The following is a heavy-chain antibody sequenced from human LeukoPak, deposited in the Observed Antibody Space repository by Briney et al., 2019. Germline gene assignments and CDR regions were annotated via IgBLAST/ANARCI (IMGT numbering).Heavy chain of an antibody. V-gene: IGHV3-20*01. Sequence: GGSLRLSCAASGFTFDDYGMTWVRQVPGKGLEWVSNINWNGASTGYADSVKGRFTISRDNAKNSLYLQMNSLRAEDTALYHCVRGHNSGNSGWFDFWGQGTLVTVTS. D-gene: IGHD4-23*01. CDR1: GFTFDDYG. CDR2: INWNGAST. CDR3: VRGHNSGNSGWFDF. J-gene: IGHJ5*01.